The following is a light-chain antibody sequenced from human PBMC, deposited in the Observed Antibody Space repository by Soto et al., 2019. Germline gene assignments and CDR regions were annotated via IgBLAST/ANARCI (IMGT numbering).Light chain of an antibody. Sequence: RLMTQSPDTLSVSPGERATLSCRASETVRSNLAWYQQKPGQAPRLLIYAESTRATGIPARFIGNGSGTEFTLTISSLQSEDFAVYYCQQYNNWWTFGQGTKVDIK. CDR2: AES. CDR3: QQYNNWWT. V-gene: IGKV3-15*01. J-gene: IGKJ1*01. CDR1: ETVRSN.